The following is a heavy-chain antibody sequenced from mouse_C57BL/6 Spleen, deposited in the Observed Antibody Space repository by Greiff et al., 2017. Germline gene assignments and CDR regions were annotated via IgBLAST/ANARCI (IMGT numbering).Heavy chain of an antibody. J-gene: IGHJ2*01. CDR3: ARGGSSYSYYFDY. Sequence: QVHVKQSGAELARPGASVKLSCKASGYTFTSYGISWVKQRTGQGLEWIGEIYPRSGNTYYNEKFKGKATLTADKSSSTAYMELRSLTSEDSAVYFCARGGSSYSYYFDYWGQGTTLTGSS. CDR2: IYPRSGNT. CDR1: GYTFTSYG. D-gene: IGHD1-1*01. V-gene: IGHV1-81*01.